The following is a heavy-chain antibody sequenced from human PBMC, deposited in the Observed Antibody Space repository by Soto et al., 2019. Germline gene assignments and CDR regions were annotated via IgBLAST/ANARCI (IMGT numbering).Heavy chain of an antibody. CDR1: GYTFTNYY. V-gene: IGHV1-46*01. Sequence: GASVKVSCKASGYTFTNYYMHWVRQAPGQGLEWMGIIYPSGGSTRNAQKFQGRVTMTRDTSTSTVYMELSSLGSEDTAVYYRARDFSGPMDYWGRGTLVTVSS. CDR2: IYPSGGST. D-gene: IGHD3-10*01. CDR3: ARDFSGPMDY. J-gene: IGHJ4*02.